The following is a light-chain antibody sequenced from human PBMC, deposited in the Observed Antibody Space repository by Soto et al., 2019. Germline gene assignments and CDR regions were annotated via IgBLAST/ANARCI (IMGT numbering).Light chain of an antibody. J-gene: IGKJ3*01. Sequence: EIVLTQSPATLSLSPGERATLSCRASQSVKNYLAWYQQKPGQAPRLLIYDASNRATGIPARFSGSGSGTDFTLTISSLEPEDFAVYYCQHRSNWLFTFGPGTKVDIK. CDR1: QSVKNY. V-gene: IGKV3-11*01. CDR2: DAS. CDR3: QHRSNWLFT.